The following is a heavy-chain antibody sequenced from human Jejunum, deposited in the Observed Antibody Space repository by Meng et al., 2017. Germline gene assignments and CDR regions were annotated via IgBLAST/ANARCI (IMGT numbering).Heavy chain of an antibody. Sequence: QVRLTGSGPGLVKPSETRSPTCTASGGSISSYYWSWIRQPAGKGLEWIGRIYTSGSTNYNPSLKSRVTMSVDTSKNQFSLKLSSVTAADTAVYYCVRGYYGSGRYFDYWGQGTLVTVSS. J-gene: IGHJ4*02. CDR2: IYTSGST. V-gene: IGHV4-4*07. D-gene: IGHD3-10*01. CDR1: GGSISSYY. CDR3: VRGYYGSGRYFDY.